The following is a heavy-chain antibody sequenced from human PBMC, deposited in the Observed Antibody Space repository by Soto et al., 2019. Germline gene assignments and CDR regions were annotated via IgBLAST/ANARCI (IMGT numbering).Heavy chain of an antibody. J-gene: IGHJ5*02. V-gene: IGHV1-2*02. CDR3: ARDHRYCSSTSCYTGPNWFDP. Sequence: ASVKVSCKASGYTFTGYYMHWVRQAPGQGLEWVGWINPNSGGTNYAQKFQGMVTMTRDTSISTAYMELSRLRSDDTAVYYCARDHRYCSSTSCYTGPNWFDPWGQGTLVTVSS. CDR1: GYTFTGYY. D-gene: IGHD2-2*02. CDR2: INPNSGGT.